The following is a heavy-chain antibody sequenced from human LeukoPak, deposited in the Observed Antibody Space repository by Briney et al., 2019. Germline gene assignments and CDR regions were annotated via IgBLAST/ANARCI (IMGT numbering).Heavy chain of an antibody. V-gene: IGHV4-39*01. J-gene: IGHJ4*02. D-gene: IGHD2-15*01. Sequence: SETLSLTCTVSGGSISSSSYYWGWIRQPPGKGLEWIGSIYYSGSTYYNPSLKSRVTISVDTSKNQFSLKLSSVTAADTAVYYWARRPIVVVVAATDYVDYWGQGTLVTASS. CDR3: ARRPIVVVVAATDYVDY. CDR2: IYYSGST. CDR1: GGSISSSSYY.